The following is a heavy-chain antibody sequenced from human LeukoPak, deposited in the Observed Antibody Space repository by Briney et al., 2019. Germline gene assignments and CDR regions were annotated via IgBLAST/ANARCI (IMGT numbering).Heavy chain of an antibody. Sequence: SETLSLTCTVSGGSVSSGRYYWSWIRQPPGKRLQWIGYIYYSGSTNYNPSLKSRVTISVDTSKNQFSLRLSSVTAADTAVYYCAREGSRDGYNPFDYWGQGALVTVSS. CDR1: GGSVSSGRYY. V-gene: IGHV4-61*01. CDR3: AREGSRDGYNPFDY. J-gene: IGHJ4*02. CDR2: IYYSGST. D-gene: IGHD5-24*01.